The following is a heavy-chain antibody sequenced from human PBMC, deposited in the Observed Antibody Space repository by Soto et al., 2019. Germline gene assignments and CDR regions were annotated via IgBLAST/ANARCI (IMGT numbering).Heavy chain of an antibody. V-gene: IGHV1-69*06. J-gene: IGHJ4*02. Sequence: SVKVSCKVSGGTFSSYAISWVRQAPGQGLEWMGGIIPIFGTANYAQKFQGRVTITADKSTSTAYMELSSLRSEDTAVYYCARNSGYYYDSSGYSFDYWGQGTLVTVSS. CDR3: ARNSGYYYDSSGYSFDY. D-gene: IGHD3-22*01. CDR2: IIPIFGTA. CDR1: GGTFSSYA.